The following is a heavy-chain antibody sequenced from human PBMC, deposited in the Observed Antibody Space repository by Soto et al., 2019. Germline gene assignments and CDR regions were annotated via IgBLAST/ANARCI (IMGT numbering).Heavy chain of an antibody. Sequence: GGSLRLSCAASGFTFSSYSMNWVRQAPGKGLEWVSSISSSSSYIYYADSVKGRFTISRDNAKNSLYLQMNSLRAEDTAVYYCARDHTRYCSGGSCILDVWGQGTTVAV. D-gene: IGHD2-15*01. CDR3: ARDHTRYCSGGSCILDV. J-gene: IGHJ6*02. CDR1: GFTFSSYS. V-gene: IGHV3-21*01. CDR2: ISSSSSYI.